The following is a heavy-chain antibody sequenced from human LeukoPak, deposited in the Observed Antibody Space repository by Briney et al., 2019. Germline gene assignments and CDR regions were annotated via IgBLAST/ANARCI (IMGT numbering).Heavy chain of an antibody. V-gene: IGHV1-18*01. CDR1: GYTFTSYG. CDR3: TRDLLYSSSSDGQGY. J-gene: IGHJ4*02. Sequence: GASVKVSCKASGYTFTSYGISWVRQAPGQGLEWMGWISAYNGNTNYAQKLQGRVTMTTDTSTSTAYMELRGLRSDDTAVYYCTRDLLYSSSSDGQGYWGQGTLVTVSS. CDR2: ISAYNGNT. D-gene: IGHD6-6*01.